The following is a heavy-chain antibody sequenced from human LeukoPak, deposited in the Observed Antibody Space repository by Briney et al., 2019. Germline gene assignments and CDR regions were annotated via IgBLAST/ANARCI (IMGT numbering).Heavy chain of an antibody. Sequence: GGSLRLSCAASGFTFSSYSMNWVRQAPGKGLEWVSSISSSSSYIYYADSVKGRFTISRDNAKNSLYLQMNSLRAEDTAVYYCASLRGGLLRYFDWPPTYYGMDVWGQGTTATVSS. CDR2: ISSSSSYI. CDR3: ASLRGGLLRYFDWPPTYYGMDV. J-gene: IGHJ6*02. CDR1: GFTFSSYS. D-gene: IGHD3-9*01. V-gene: IGHV3-21*01.